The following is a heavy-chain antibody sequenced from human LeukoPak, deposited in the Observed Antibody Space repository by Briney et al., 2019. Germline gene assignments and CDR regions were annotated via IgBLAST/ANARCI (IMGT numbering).Heavy chain of an antibody. CDR3: ARGYGDYVFDY. CDR2: IYYSGST. D-gene: IGHD4-17*01. V-gene: IGHV4-59*08. Sequence: SETLSLTCTVSGGSISSYYWSRIRQPPGKGLEWIGYIYYSGSTNYNPSLKSRVTISVDTSKNQFSLKLSSVTAADTAVYYCARGYGDYVFDYWGQGTLVTVSS. CDR1: GGSISSYY. J-gene: IGHJ4*02.